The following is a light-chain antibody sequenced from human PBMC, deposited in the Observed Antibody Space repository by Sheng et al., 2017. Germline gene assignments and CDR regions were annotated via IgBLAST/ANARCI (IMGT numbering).Light chain of an antibody. Sequence: EIVLTQFPGTLFLSPGERATLSCKASQTVSANYLAWYQQNAGQAPRLLIYDASTRATGVPDRFSGSGSGTDFTLTISRLEPEDFAVYYCQQYGGSRTFGQGTKVEIK. CDR3: QQYGGSRT. J-gene: IGKJ1*01. CDR2: DAS. V-gene: IGKV3-20*01. CDR1: QTVSANY.